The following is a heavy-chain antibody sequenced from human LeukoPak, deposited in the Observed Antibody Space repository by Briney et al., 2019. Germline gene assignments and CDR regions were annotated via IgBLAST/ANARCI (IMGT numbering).Heavy chain of an antibody. D-gene: IGHD3-16*01. Sequence: SEILSLTCTVSGGSITGHYWSWIRRPPGKGLEWIGYIHYTGSTNYNPSLNSRITMSVDTPNNQFSLRLTSVTATDTAVYYCARLHALGAEEFDPWGQGALVTVSS. V-gene: IGHV4-59*11. J-gene: IGHJ5*02. CDR1: GGSITGHY. CDR2: IHYTGST. CDR3: ARLHALGAEEFDP.